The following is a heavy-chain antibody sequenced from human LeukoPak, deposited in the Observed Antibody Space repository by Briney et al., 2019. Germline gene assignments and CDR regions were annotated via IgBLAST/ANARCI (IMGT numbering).Heavy chain of an antibody. CDR3: AREKGSSWYTDAFDI. V-gene: IGHV4-61*02. Sequence: SETLSLTCTVSGGSISGGSYYWSWIRQPAWKGLEWIGRIYTSGSTNYNPSLKSRVTISVDTSKNQFSLKLSSVTAADTAVYYCAREKGSSWYTDAFDIWGQGTMVTVSS. J-gene: IGHJ3*02. D-gene: IGHD6-13*01. CDR1: GGSISGGSYY. CDR2: IYTSGST.